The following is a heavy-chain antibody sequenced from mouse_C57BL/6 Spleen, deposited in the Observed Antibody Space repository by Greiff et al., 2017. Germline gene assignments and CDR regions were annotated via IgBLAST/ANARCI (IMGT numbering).Heavy chain of an antibody. V-gene: IGHV5-17*01. Sequence: EVQRVESGGGLVKPGGSLKLSCAASGFTFSDYGMHWVRQAPEKGLEWVGYISPGNSTIYYADKVKGRFTISRDNAKNTLFLQLSSLRSEDAAMYYCASLLSAFDYWGQGTTLTVSS. CDR2: ISPGNSTI. J-gene: IGHJ2*01. CDR3: ASLLSAFDY. D-gene: IGHD6-1*01. CDR1: GFTFSDYG.